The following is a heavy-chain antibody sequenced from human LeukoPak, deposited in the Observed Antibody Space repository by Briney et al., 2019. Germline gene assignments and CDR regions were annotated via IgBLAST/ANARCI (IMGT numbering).Heavy chain of an antibody. CDR3: ARGGTRAYYFDY. Sequence: ASVTVSCTASGYTFTSYYIHWVRQAPGQGLQWMGVINPSGGSTSYAQKFQGRVTMTGDTSTSTVYMELSSLRSEDTAVYYCARGGTRAYYFDYWGQGTLVTVSS. CDR1: GYTFTSYY. J-gene: IGHJ4*02. V-gene: IGHV1-46*01. D-gene: IGHD2-2*01. CDR2: INPSGGST.